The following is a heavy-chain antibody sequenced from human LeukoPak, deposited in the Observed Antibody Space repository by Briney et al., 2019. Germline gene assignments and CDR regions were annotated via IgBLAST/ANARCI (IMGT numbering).Heavy chain of an antibody. J-gene: IGHJ6*02. CDR1: GFTISNYW. CDR2: IKQDGSEK. Sequence: GGSLRLSCAASGFTISNYWMSWVRQAPGKGLEWVANIKQDGSEKKYVDSVKGRFSIYRDNAKNSLYLQIYSLRVEDTAGYYCARWYGGSGSWVLDVWGQGTTVTVSS. V-gene: IGHV3-7*04. CDR3: ARWYGGSGSWVLDV. D-gene: IGHD3-10*01.